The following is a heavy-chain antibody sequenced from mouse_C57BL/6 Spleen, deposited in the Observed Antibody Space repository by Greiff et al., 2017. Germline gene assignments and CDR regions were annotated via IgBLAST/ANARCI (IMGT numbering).Heavy chain of an antibody. CDR3: TRSLITTVVVYYFDY. D-gene: IGHD1-1*01. Sequence: QVQLQQSGAELVRPGASVTLSCKASGYTFTDYEMHWVKQTPVHGLEWIGAIDPETGGTAYNQKFKGKAILTADKSSSTAYMELRSLTSADSAVYYCTRSLITTVVVYYFDYWGQGTTLTVSS. CDR1: GYTFTDYE. CDR2: IDPETGGT. V-gene: IGHV1-15*01. J-gene: IGHJ2*01.